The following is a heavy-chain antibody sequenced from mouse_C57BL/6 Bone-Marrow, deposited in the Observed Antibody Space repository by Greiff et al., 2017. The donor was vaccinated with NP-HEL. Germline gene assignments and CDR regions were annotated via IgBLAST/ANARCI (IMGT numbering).Heavy chain of an antibody. Sequence: DVKLVESGGGLVQPKGSLKLSCAASGFSFHTYAMNWVRQAPGKGLEWVARIRSKSNNYATYYADSVKDRFTISRNDSESMLYLQMNNLKTEDTAMYYCVRQYGYYGFDYWGQGTTLTVSS. CDR3: VRQYGYYGFDY. D-gene: IGHD2-3*01. CDR2: IRSKSNNYAT. V-gene: IGHV10-1*01. CDR1: GFSFHTYA. J-gene: IGHJ2*01.